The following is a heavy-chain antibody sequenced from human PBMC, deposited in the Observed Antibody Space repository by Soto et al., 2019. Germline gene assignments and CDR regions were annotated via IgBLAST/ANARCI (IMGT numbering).Heavy chain of an antibody. D-gene: IGHD4-17*01. J-gene: IGHJ6*02. CDR1: GFTFSSYA. V-gene: IGHV3-23*01. CDR3: AKFRAAVTTIYYYYYGTDV. Sequence: GGPLRLSCAASGFTFSSYAMSWVRQAPGKGLEWVSAISGSGGSTYYADSVKGRFTISRDNSKNTLYLQMNSLRAEDTAVYYCAKFRAAVTTIYYYYYGTDVWGQGTTVTVSS. CDR2: ISGSGGST.